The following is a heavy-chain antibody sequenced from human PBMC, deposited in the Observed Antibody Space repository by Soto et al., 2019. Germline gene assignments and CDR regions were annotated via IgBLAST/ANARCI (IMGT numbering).Heavy chain of an antibody. CDR2: IWYDGSNN. J-gene: IGHJ4*02. V-gene: IGHV3-33*01. D-gene: IGHD5-12*01. CDR3: ARAGGYSGYDCDLDY. CDR1: GFPFSSYR. Sequence: QVQRLESGGGVVQPARSLRLACAASGFPFSSYRMHWVRQAPGKGLEWVAVIWYDGSNNYYADYVNGRFTISRDHSKNTRYLQMNSLRAEDTTVYSEARAGGYSGYDCDLDYWGQGTPVTVS.